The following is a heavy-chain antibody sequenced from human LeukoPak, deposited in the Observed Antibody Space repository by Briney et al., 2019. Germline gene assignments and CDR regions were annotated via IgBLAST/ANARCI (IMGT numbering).Heavy chain of an antibody. CDR3: ARDGYSSSWPLDY. V-gene: IGHV1-69*05. Sequence: SVKVSCKASGGTFSSYAISWVRQAPGRGLEWMGRIIPIFGTANYAQKFQGRVTITTDESTSTAYMELSSLRSEDTAVYYCARDGYSSSWPLDYWGQGTLVTVSS. CDR2: IIPIFGTA. J-gene: IGHJ4*02. D-gene: IGHD6-13*01. CDR1: GGTFSSYA.